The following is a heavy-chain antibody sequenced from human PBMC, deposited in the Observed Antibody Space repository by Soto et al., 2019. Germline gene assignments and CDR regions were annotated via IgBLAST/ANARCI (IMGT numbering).Heavy chain of an antibody. CDR1: GYTFTSYG. Sequence: ASVKVSCKASGYTFTSYGISWVRQAPGQGLEWMGWIGAYNGNTNYAQKLQGRVTMTTDTSTSKAYMEMRSLRSDDTAVYYCARALRPYSSSSGSIYWGQGTLVTVSS. J-gene: IGHJ4*02. CDR2: IGAYNGNT. V-gene: IGHV1-18*01. D-gene: IGHD6-13*01. CDR3: ARALRPYSSSSGSIY.